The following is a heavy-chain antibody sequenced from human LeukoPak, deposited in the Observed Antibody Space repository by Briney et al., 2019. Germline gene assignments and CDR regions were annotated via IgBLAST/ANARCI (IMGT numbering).Heavy chain of an antibody. D-gene: IGHD3-9*01. CDR1: GYTFTNYY. J-gene: IGHJ3*02. Sequence: ASVKVSCKASGYTFTNYYMHWVRQAPGQGLEWMGVIDPSAGSTTYAQKFQGRVTITRDTSASTAYMELSSLRSEDTAVYYCATVRVTYTISAFDIWGQGTMVTVSS. CDR2: IDPSAGST. V-gene: IGHV1-46*01. CDR3: ATVRVTYTISAFDI.